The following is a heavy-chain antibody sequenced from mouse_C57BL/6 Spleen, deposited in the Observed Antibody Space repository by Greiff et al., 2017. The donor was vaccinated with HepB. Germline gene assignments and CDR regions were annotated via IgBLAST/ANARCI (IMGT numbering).Heavy chain of an antibody. D-gene: IGHD1-1*01. V-gene: IGHV5-4*03. CDR1: GFTFSSYA. J-gene: IGHJ2*01. CDR3: ARGRNYYGYYFDY. Sequence: EVKLMESGGGLVKPGGSLKLSCAASGFTFSSYAMSWVRQTPEKRLEWVATISDGGSYTYYPDNVKGRFTISRDNAKNNLYLQMSHLKSEDTAMYYCARGRNYYGYYFDYWGQGTTLTVSS. CDR2: ISDGGSYT.